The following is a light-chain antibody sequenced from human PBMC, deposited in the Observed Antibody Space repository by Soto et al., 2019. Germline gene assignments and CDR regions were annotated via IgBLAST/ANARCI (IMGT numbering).Light chain of an antibody. Sequence: DIQMTQSPSSVAASVGDSVTITCRASQGISNWVAWYQQKAGKAPKLLIYAASSLESGVPSRFICSGSGTDFTLTISSLQPEDFATYYCQQANGFPPTCGGGTKVEI. V-gene: IGKV1-12*01. J-gene: IGKJ4*01. CDR3: QQANGFPPT. CDR2: AAS. CDR1: QGISNW.